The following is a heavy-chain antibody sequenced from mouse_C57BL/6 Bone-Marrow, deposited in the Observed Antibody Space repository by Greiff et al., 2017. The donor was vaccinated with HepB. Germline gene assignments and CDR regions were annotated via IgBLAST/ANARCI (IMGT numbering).Heavy chain of an antibody. D-gene: IGHD1-1*01. CDR3: ARYGGSSLWYFDV. Sequence: EVKVVESGGDLVKPGGSLKLSCAASGFTFSSYGMSWVRQTPDKRLEWVTTISSGGSYTYYPDSVKGRFTISRDNAKNTLYLQMSSLKSEDTAMYYCARYGGSSLWYFDVWGTGTTVTVSS. V-gene: IGHV5-6*01. CDR2: ISSGGSYT. J-gene: IGHJ1*03. CDR1: GFTFSSYG.